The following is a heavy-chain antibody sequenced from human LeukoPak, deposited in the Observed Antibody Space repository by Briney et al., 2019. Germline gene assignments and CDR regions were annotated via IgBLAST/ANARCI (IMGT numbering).Heavy chain of an antibody. CDR1: GGSISSSSYY. J-gene: IGHJ4*02. V-gene: IGHV4-39*01. CDR2: IYYSGST. CDR3: ARHVRFLEWLSSYYFDY. Sequence: EPSETLSLTCTVSGGSISSSSYYWGWIRQPPGKGLEWIGSIYYSGSTHCNPSLKSRVTISVDTSKSQFSLRLTSVTAADTAVYYCARHVRFLEWLSSYYFDYWGQGTLVTVSS. D-gene: IGHD3-3*01.